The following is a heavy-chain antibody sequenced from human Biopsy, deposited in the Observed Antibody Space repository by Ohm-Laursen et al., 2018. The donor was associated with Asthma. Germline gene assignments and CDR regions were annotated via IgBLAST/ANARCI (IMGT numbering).Heavy chain of an antibody. CDR1: GGSISSFY. J-gene: IGHJ5*02. D-gene: IGHD3-3*01. V-gene: IGHV4-31*03. CDR3: ARGIGLSGYDFWSGYSATPNWFDP. CDR2: IYYSGST. Sequence: TLSLTCRVYGGSISSFYWSWIRQHPGKGLEWIGYIYYSGSTYYNPSLKSRVTISVDTSKNQFSLKLSSVTAADTAVYYCARGIGLSGYDFWSGYSATPNWFDPWGQGTLVTVSS.